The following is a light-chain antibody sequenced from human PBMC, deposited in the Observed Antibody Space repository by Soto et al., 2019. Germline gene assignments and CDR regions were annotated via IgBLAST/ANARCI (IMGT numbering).Light chain of an antibody. CDR1: QGVGAN. CDR2: GAS. Sequence: EIVMTQSPATLSVSPGERATLSCRASQGVGANLAWYQQKPGQAPRLLIYGASTRATGVPARFSGSGSGTDLTLTVSSLQSEDFAVNFCQHYNSWATFTFGPGTKVDFK. J-gene: IGKJ3*01. V-gene: IGKV3-15*01. CDR3: QHYNSWATFT.